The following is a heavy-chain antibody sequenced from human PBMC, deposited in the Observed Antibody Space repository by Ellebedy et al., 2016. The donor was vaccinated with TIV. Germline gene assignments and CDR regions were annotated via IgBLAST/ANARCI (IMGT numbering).Heavy chain of an antibody. V-gene: IGHV6-1*01. CDR2: TYYRSKWHS. Sequence: SETLSLTXAISGDSVSSNSAFWYWIRQSPSRGLEWLGRTYYRSKWHSDYALSVKSRITINPDTSKNQFSLHLNSVTPEDTAVYYCARDPGGYWGQGTLVTVSS. CDR3: ARDPGGY. CDR1: GDSVSSNSAF. J-gene: IGHJ4*02.